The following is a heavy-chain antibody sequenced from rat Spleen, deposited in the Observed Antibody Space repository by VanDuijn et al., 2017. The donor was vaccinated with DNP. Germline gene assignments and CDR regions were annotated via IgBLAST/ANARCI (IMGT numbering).Heavy chain of an antibody. Sequence: VQLKESGPGLVQPSQTLSLTCTVSGFSLTNYHVDWVRQPPGKGLEWVTTITYTGGITYYRDSVKGRFTISRDNAKNTLYLQMNSRISEDTATYYCTRLGHTTGLNWFVYWGQGTLVTVSS. CDR1: GFSLTNYH. CDR3: TRLGHTTGLNWFVY. J-gene: IGHJ3*01. CDR2: ITYTGGIT. V-gene: IGHV5-46*01. D-gene: IGHD1-9*01.